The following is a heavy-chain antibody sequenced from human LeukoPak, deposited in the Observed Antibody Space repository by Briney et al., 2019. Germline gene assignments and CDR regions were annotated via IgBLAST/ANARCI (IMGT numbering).Heavy chain of an antibody. CDR2: VSGGGGST. CDR1: GFTFSNYA. V-gene: IGHV3-23*01. D-gene: IGHD3-22*01. CDR3: ASESLDSSLA. Sequence: QPGGSLRLSCGASGFTFSNYAMSWVRQAPGKGLEWVSGVSGGGGSTYYADSVKGRFTISRDNSKNTLFLQMDSLRAEDTAVYYCASESLDSSLAWGQGTLVTVSS. J-gene: IGHJ1*01.